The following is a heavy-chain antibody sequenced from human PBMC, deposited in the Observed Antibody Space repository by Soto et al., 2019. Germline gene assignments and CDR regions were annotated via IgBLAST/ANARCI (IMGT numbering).Heavy chain of an antibody. CDR3: AREHVAYCGVDCYAFDY. Sequence: QVQLVESGGGVVQPGRSLRLSCAASGFTFSTYGMHWVRQAPGKVLEWVAIISYDGSNKYYADSVKGRFTISRDNSKNTLYLQMNSLRAEDTAVYYCAREHVAYCGVDCYAFDYWGQGTLVTVSS. J-gene: IGHJ4*02. V-gene: IGHV3-30*03. CDR1: GFTFSTYG. D-gene: IGHD2-21*02. CDR2: ISYDGSNK.